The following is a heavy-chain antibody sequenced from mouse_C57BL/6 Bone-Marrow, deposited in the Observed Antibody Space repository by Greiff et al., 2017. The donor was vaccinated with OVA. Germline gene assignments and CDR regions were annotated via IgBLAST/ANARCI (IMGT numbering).Heavy chain of an antibody. CDR3: TTSFEDY. CDR2: IDPENGDT. V-gene: IGHV14-4*01. CDR1: GFNIKDDY. Sequence: EVMLVESGAELVRPGASVKLSCTASGFNIKDDYMHWVKQRPEQGLEWIGWIDPENGDTEYASKFQGKATITADTSSNTAYLQLSSLTSEDTAVYYCTTSFEDYWGQGTTLTVSS. J-gene: IGHJ2*01.